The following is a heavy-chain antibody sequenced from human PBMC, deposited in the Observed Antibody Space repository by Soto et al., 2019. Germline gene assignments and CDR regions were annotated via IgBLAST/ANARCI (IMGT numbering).Heavy chain of an antibody. CDR1: GYTFTSYG. V-gene: IGHV1-18*01. CDR3: ASGAGVAGTNYYYYGMDV. CDR2: ISAYNGNT. Sequence: ASVKVSCKASGYTFTSYGISWLRQAPGQGLEWMGWISAYNGNTNYAQKLQGRVTMTTDTSTSTAYMELRSLRSDDTAVYYCASGAGVAGTNYYYYGMDVWGQGTTVTVSS. D-gene: IGHD6-19*01. J-gene: IGHJ6*02.